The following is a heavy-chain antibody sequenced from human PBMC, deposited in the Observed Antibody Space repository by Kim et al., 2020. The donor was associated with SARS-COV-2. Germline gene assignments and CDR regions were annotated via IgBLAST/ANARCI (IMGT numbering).Heavy chain of an antibody. D-gene: IGHD6-13*01. CDR3: ASNKGYSSSWTDYYYGMGV. V-gene: IGHV3-30*04. Sequence: GGSLRLSCSASGFTFSSYAMHWVRQAPGKGLEWVAVISYDGSNKYYADSVKGRFTISRDNSKNTLYLQMNSLRAEDTAVYYCASNKGYSSSWTDYYYGMGVCGQGTTVTVSS. CDR1: GFTFSSYA. CDR2: ISYDGSNK. J-gene: IGHJ6*02.